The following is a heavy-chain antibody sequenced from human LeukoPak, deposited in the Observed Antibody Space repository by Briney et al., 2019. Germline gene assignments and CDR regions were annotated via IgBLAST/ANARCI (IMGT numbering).Heavy chain of an antibody. V-gene: IGHV3-21*01. CDR1: GFTFSSYS. J-gene: IGHJ4*02. Sequence: GGSLRLSCAVSGFTFSSYSMNWVRQAPGKGLEWVSSISSSSSYIYYADSVKGRFTISRDNAKNSLYLQMNSLRAEDTAVYYCARDLAGGYYPNFDYWGQGTLVTVSS. CDR3: ARDLAGGYYPNFDY. D-gene: IGHD3-22*01. CDR2: ISSSSSYI.